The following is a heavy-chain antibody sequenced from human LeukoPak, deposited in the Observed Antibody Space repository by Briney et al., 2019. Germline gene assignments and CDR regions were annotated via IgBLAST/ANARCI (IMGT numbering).Heavy chain of an antibody. D-gene: IGHD3-10*01. Sequence: SETLSLTCTVSGGSISSGGYYWSWIRLPPGKGLEWIGYIYSSATYNPSLKGRVTISIDTSTNKLSLKLTSVNAADTAMYYCARVAYGSGTFYLDHWGQGTLVTVSS. CDR3: ARVAYGSGTFYLDH. CDR1: GGSISSGGYY. J-gene: IGHJ4*02. V-gene: IGHV4-61*08. CDR2: IYSSA.